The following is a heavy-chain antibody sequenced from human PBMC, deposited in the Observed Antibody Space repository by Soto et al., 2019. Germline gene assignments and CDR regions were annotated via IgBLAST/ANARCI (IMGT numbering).Heavy chain of an antibody. D-gene: IGHD4-17*01. CDR3: ARNRYGDLLSEAFDI. CDR2: IYYSGST. CDR1: GGSISSSSYY. Sequence: QLQLQESGPGLVKPSETLSLTCTVSGGSISSSSYYWGWIRQPPGKGLEWIGSIYYSGSTYYNPSLKSRVTISVDTSKNQFSLKLSSVTAADTAVYYCARNRYGDLLSEAFDIWGQGTMVTVSS. J-gene: IGHJ3*02. V-gene: IGHV4-39*01.